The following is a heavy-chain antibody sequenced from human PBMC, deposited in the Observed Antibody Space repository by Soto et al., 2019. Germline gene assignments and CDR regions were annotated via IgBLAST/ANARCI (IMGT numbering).Heavy chain of an antibody. CDR1: GYTFTSYG. V-gene: IGHV1-18*01. Sequence: QVQLVQSGAEVNKPGASVKVSCKASGYTFTSYGISWVRQAPGQGLEWMGWISIYNGNTNYAQKLQGRVTMTTDTATSTAYMELRSLRSDDTAVYYCARDVRSHDYGHYYYGMDVWGQGPTVTVSS. CDR3: ARDVRSHDYGHYYYGMDV. D-gene: IGHD4-17*01. CDR2: ISIYNGNT. J-gene: IGHJ6*02.